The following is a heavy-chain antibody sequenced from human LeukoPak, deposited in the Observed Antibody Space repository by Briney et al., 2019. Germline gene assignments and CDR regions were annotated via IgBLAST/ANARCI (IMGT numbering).Heavy chain of an antibody. D-gene: IGHD3-10*01. CDR2: INHSGST. Sequence: SETLSLTCAVYGGSFSGYYWSWIRQPPGKGLEWIGEINHSGSTNYNPSLKSRVTISVDTSKNQFSLKLSSVTAADTAVYYCAREGGYSYGSGSYSVFDYWGQGTLVTVSS. CDR1: GGSFSGYY. CDR3: AREGGYSYGSGSYSVFDY. J-gene: IGHJ4*02. V-gene: IGHV4-34*01.